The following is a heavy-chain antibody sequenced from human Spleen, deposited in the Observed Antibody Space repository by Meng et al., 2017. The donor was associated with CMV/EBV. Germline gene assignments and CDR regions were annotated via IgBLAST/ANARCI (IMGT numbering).Heavy chain of an antibody. CDR3: ARGPIGWGLRVDY. CDR2: ISYDGSNK. Sequence: GGSLRLSCAASGFTFSSYAMHWVRQAPGKGLEWVAVISYDGSNKYYADSVKGRFTISRDNSKNTLYLQMNSLRAEDTAVYYCARGPIGWGLRVDYWGQGTLVTVSS. D-gene: IGHD3-16*01. J-gene: IGHJ4*02. V-gene: IGHV3-30-3*01. CDR1: GFTFSSYA.